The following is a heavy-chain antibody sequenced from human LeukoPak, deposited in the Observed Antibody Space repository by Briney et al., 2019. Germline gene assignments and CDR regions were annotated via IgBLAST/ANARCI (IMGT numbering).Heavy chain of an antibody. J-gene: IGHJ4*02. V-gene: IGHV1-2*02. CDR1: GYTFTSYY. CDR2: INPNSGGT. Sequence: ASVKVSCKASGYTFTSYYMHWVRQAPGQGLEWMGWINPNSGGTNYAQKFQGRVTMTRDTSISTAYMELSRLRSDDTAVYYCARNDPNRRDGYIVFDYWGQGTLVTVSS. CDR3: ARNDPNRRDGYIVFDY. D-gene: IGHD5-24*01.